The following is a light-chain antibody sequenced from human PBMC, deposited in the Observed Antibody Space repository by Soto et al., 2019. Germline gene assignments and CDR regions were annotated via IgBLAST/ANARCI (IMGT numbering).Light chain of an antibody. J-gene: IGKJ5*01. CDR1: QSVSSNY. V-gene: IGKV3-20*01. CDR2: GAS. CDR3: QQYGSSIT. Sequence: EIVLTQSPGTLSLSPVERATLSCMASQSVSSNYLAWYQQKPGQAPRLLIYGASSRATGIPDRFSGSGSGTDFTLTISRLEPEDFAVYYCQQYGSSITFGQGTRLEIK.